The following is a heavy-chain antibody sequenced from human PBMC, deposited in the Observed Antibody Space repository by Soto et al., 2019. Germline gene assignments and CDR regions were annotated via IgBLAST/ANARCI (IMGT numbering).Heavy chain of an antibody. J-gene: IGHJ6*02. V-gene: IGHV4-59*01. CDR1: GASISTYY. CDR2: LYYTGNT. D-gene: IGHD3-10*01. Sequence: QMQLQESGPGVVKPSETLSLTCTVSGASISTYYWTWIRQAPGKGREWIGYLYYTGNTNYNPSLSSRVPMSVDTSTNHFCLTPTSATAADTAVYFCARGGSEGGLDVWGQGTTVAVSS. CDR3: ARGGSEGGLDV.